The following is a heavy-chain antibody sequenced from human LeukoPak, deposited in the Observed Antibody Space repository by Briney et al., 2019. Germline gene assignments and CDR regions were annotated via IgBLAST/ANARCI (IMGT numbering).Heavy chain of an antibody. J-gene: IGHJ4*02. V-gene: IGHV4-4*07. CDR3: ARALNPLPGTYYFDY. CDR1: GASINSHY. Sequence: SETLSLTCTVSGASINSHYWSWIRQPAGKGLEWIGRIYISGSTNYNSSLQSRVTMSVDTSKNQFSLKLSSVTAADRAVYYCARALNPLPGTYYFDYWGQGTLVTVSS. D-gene: IGHD2-15*01. CDR2: IYISGST.